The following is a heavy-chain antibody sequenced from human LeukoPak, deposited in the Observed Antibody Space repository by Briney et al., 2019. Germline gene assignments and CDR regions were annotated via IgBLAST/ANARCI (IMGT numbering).Heavy chain of an antibody. CDR1: GYTFTSYG. D-gene: IGHD5-24*01. Sequence: AASVKVSCKASGYTFTSYGISWVRQAPGQGLEWMGWISAYNGNTNYAQKLQGRVTMTTDTSTSTAYMELRSLRSDDTAVYYCARTELVEMATTADYWGQGTLVTVSS. V-gene: IGHV1-18*01. J-gene: IGHJ4*02. CDR2: ISAYNGNT. CDR3: ARTELVEMATTADY.